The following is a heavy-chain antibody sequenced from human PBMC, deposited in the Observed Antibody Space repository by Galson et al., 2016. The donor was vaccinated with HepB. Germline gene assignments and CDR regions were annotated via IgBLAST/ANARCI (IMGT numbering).Heavy chain of an antibody. D-gene: IGHD4-17*01. Sequence: SLRLSCAASGFTFRSSILSWVRQAPGKGLEWVSSITSSSSYLYYGDSVKGRFTISRDNGKKSVYLQMNSLRAEDTAVYYCARVGSVTIHAFDIWGQGTMVTVSS. V-gene: IGHV3-21*01. CDR2: ITSSSSYL. J-gene: IGHJ3*02. CDR1: GFTFRSSI. CDR3: ARVGSVTIHAFDI.